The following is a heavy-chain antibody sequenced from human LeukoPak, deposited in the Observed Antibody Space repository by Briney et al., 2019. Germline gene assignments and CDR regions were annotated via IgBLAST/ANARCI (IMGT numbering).Heavy chain of an antibody. CDR3: ARDRSTVTPPQPDAFDI. CDR2: IIPILGIA. J-gene: IGHJ3*02. CDR1: GGTFSSYA. Sequence: VASVKVSCKASGGTFSSYAISWVRQAPGQGLEWMGRIIPILGIANYAQKFQGRVTITADKSTSTAYMELSSLRSEDTAVYYCARDRSTVTPPQPDAFDIWGQGTMVTVSS. D-gene: IGHD4-17*01. V-gene: IGHV1-69*04.